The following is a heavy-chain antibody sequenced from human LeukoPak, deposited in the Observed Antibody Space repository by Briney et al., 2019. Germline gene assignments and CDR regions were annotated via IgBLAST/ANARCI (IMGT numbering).Heavy chain of an antibody. CDR1: GGSFSGYY. J-gene: IGHJ4*02. CDR3: ARGSVLGMAVAGPRPFDY. V-gene: IGHV4-34*01. CDR2: INHSGST. Sequence: SETLSLTRAVYGGSFSGYYWSWIRQPPGKGLEWIGEINHSGSTNYNPSLKSRVTISVDTSKNQFSLKLSSVTAADTAVYYCARGSVLGMAVAGPRPFDYWGQGTLVTVSS. D-gene: IGHD6-19*01.